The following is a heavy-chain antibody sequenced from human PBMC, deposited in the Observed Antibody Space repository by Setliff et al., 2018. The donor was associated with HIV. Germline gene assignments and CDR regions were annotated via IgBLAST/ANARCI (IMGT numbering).Heavy chain of an antibody. CDR2: ISPNNFNT. J-gene: IGHJ4*02. CDR1: GYTFDGHY. Sequence: ASVKVSCKTSGYTFDGHYLHWVRQAPGQGLEWMGRISPNNFNTQYAKNFQGRVTMTWDTSTSTGYMEVYRLRSDDTAVYFCARSCRSSGYCNFDYWGQGTLVTVSS. V-gene: IGHV1-2*06. CDR3: ARSCRSSGYCNFDY. D-gene: IGHD3-22*01.